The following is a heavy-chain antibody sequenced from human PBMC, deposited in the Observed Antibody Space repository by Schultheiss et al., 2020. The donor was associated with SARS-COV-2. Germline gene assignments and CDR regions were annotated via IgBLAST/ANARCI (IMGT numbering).Heavy chain of an antibody. CDR2: IYYSGST. D-gene: IGHD2-15*01. J-gene: IGHJ6*02. CDR1: GGSISSGGYY. CDR3: ASGIGYCSGGSCYGGYRTYYYYGMDV. Sequence: SETLSLTCTVSGGSISSGGYYWSWIRQHPGKGLEWIGYIYYSGSTYYNPSLKSRVTISVDTSKNQFSLKLSSVTAADTAVYYCASGIGYCSGGSCYGGYRTYYYYGMDVWGQGTTVTVSS. V-gene: IGHV4-31*03.